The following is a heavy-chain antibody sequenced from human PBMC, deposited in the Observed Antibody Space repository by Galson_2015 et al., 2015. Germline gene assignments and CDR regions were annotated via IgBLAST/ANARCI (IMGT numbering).Heavy chain of an antibody. Sequence: SLRLSCAGSGFTFSNAWMNWVRQAPGKGLEWVGRLKSKADGGTTDYAAPVKGRFTISRDDSKNTLFLQMNSLKTEDTAVYYCTTDLYDSDPTDWGQGALVTVSS. D-gene: IGHD3-22*01. CDR1: GFTFSNAW. CDR2: LKSKADGGTT. J-gene: IGHJ4*02. V-gene: IGHV3-15*07. CDR3: TTDLYDSDPTD.